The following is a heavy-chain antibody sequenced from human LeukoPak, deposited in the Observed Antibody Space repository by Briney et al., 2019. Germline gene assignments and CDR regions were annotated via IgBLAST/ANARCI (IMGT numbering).Heavy chain of an antibody. CDR1: GGPISSYY. J-gene: IGHJ4*02. CDR2: IYYSGST. Sequence: SETLSLTCTVSGGPISSYYWSWIRQPPGKGLELIGYIYYSGSTNYNPSLKSRFTISVDTSKDQFSLKLSSVTAADTAVYYCARYVWGSYPTFEDYWGQGTLVTVSS. V-gene: IGHV4-59*01. D-gene: IGHD3-16*02. CDR3: ARYVWGSYPTFEDY.